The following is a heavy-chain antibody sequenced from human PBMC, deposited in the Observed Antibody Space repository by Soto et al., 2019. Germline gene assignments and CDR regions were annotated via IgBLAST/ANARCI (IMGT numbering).Heavy chain of an antibody. Sequence: PGVSLRLSCAASGFTFSSYWMSWVRQAPGKGLEWVANIKQDGGEKYYVASVKGRFTISRDNAKNSLYLKVKSLRAEDTAVYYCARDGHYCTNGVCYIPFDYWCQGTVVTVSA. CDR1: GFTFSSYW. D-gene: IGHD2-8*01. CDR2: IKQDGGEK. J-gene: IGHJ4*02. CDR3: ARDGHYCTNGVCYIPFDY. V-gene: IGHV3-7*03.